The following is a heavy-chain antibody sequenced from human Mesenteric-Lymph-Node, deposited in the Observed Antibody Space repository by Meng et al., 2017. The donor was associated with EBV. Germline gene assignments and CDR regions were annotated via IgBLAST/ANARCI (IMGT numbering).Heavy chain of an antibody. J-gene: IGHJ5*02. Sequence: QLQESGPGLVKPSGTLSLTCTVSGGSLSSNDYYWGWIRQPPGKGLDWIGYFYYTGSTYYNPSLKSRVTISVDTSKNQFSLKLSSVTAADTAVYFCARSISSGYSSWFDPWGQGTLVTVSS. V-gene: IGHV4-39*07. D-gene: IGHD3-22*01. CDR1: GGSLSSNDYY. CDR2: FYYTGST. CDR3: ARSISSGYSSWFDP.